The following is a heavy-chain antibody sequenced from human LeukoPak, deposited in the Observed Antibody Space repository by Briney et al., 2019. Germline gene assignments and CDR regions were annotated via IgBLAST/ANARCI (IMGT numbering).Heavy chain of an antibody. CDR2: INSDGTST. D-gene: IGHD2-15*01. J-gene: IGHJ4*02. V-gene: IGHV3-74*01. CDR3: ARSVDKHFYY. Sequence: GGSLRLSCAASGFTFSDYWMHWVRQAPGKGLVWVSRINSDGTSTTYADSVKGRFTISRDNAKNTVYLQMNSLRAEDAALYYCARSVDKHFYYRGQGTLVTVSS. CDR1: GFTFSDYW.